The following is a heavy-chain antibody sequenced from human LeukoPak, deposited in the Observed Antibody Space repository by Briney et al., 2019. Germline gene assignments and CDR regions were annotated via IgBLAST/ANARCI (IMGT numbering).Heavy chain of an antibody. CDR1: GFTFRSYS. D-gene: IGHD5-12*01. J-gene: IGHJ4*02. V-gene: IGHV3-21*01. CDR2: ISTSSGYI. Sequence: GGSLRLSCAASGFTFRSYSMNWVRQAPGKGLEWVSSISTSSGYIYYADSVKGRFTISRDNAKNSLYLQMNSLRAEDTAVYYCARDLIVATIAPYYFDYWGQGTLVTVSS. CDR3: ARDLIVATIAPYYFDY.